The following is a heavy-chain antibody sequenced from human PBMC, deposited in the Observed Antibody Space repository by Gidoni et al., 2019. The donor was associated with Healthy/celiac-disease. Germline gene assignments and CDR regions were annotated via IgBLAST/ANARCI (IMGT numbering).Heavy chain of an antibody. Sequence: QVQLVQSGVEVKKHGASVKVSCKASGYTFTGYYMHWVRQAPGQGLEWMGWINPNSGGTNNAPKFQGRVTMTRDTSISTAYMELGRLRSDDSAVYSCASLSRKSSSWNRVFDYWGQGTLVTVSS. J-gene: IGHJ4*02. CDR2: INPNSGGT. CDR3: ASLSRKSSSWNRVFDY. D-gene: IGHD6-13*01. CDR1: GYTFTGYY. V-gene: IGHV1-2*02.